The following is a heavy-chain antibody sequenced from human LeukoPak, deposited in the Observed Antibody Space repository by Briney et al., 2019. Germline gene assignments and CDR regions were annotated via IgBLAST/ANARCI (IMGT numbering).Heavy chain of an antibody. CDR2: INPNSGGT. V-gene: IGHV1-2*02. CDR1: GYTFTVYY. Sequence: ASVKVSCKASGYTFTVYYMHWVRQAPGQGLEWMGWINPNSGGTNYAQKFQGRVTVTRDTAISTAYMELSRLRSDDTAVYYCARLRVVVGFDYWGQGTLVTVSS. CDR3: ARLRVVVGFDY. J-gene: IGHJ4*02. D-gene: IGHD3-22*01.